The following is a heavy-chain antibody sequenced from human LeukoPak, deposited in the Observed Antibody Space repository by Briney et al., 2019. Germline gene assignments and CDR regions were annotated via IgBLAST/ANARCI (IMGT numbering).Heavy chain of an antibody. J-gene: IGHJ6*03. D-gene: IGHD2-2*01. Sequence: SETLSLTCTVSGYSINSGYYWVWIRQPPGKGLEWIGSIYRTGSINYNPSLKSRVTISLDTSKNQFSLKVNSVTAADTAVYYCARGDCSSTICYSPMDVWGKGTTVTVSS. CDR2: IYRTGSI. V-gene: IGHV4-38-2*02. CDR3: ARGDCSSTICYSPMDV. CDR1: GYSINSGYY.